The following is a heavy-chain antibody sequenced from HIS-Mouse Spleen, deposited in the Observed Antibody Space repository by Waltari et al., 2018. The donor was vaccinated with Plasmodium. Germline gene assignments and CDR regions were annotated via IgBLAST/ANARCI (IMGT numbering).Heavy chain of an antibody. Sequence: QVTLRESGPALVKPTQTLTLTCTSSGFSLSTSGMCVSWLRQPPWNALEWLARIDWDDDKYYSTSLKTRLTISKDTSKNQVVLTMTNMDPVDTATYYCARHKKRGQLVRGYFDYWGQGTLVTVSS. D-gene: IGHD6-6*01. V-gene: IGHV2-70*15. CDR3: ARHKKRGQLVRGYFDY. CDR2: IDWDDDK. J-gene: IGHJ4*02. CDR1: GFSLSTSGMC.